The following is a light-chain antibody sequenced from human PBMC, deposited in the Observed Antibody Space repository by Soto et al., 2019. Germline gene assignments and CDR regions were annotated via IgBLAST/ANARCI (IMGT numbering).Light chain of an antibody. J-gene: IGKJ3*01. CDR3: QQYNNWPPLT. CDR2: DAS. V-gene: IGKV3-15*01. Sequence: EIVMTQSPATLSVSPGERASLSCRASQSVGSKLAWYQHKPGQAPRLLIYDASTRATGFPARFSGSGSGTEFTLTNSSLQPEDFAVYYCQQYNNWPPLTFGPGTKVDIK. CDR1: QSVGSK.